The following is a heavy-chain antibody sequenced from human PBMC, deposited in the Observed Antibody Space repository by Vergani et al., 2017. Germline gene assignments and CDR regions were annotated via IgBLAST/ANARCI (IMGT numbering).Heavy chain of an antibody. CDR1: GFTFSSYD. D-gene: IGHD4-23*01. J-gene: IGHJ4*02. V-gene: IGHV3-13*01. CDR2: IGTAGDT. Sequence: EVQLVESGGGLVQPGGSLRLSCAASGFTFSSYDMHWVRQATGKGLEWVSAIGTAGDTYYPGSVKGRFTISRENAKSSLYLQMNSLRAGDTAIYYCARAVSTTVGDPPGYWGQGTLVTVSS. CDR3: ARAVSTTVGDPPGY.